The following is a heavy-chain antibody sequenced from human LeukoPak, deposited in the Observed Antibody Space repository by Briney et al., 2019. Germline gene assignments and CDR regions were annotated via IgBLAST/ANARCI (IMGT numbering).Heavy chain of an antibody. V-gene: IGHV1-18*01. D-gene: IGHD1-26*01. CDR1: GYTFTSYG. Sequence: ASVKVSCKASGYTFTSYGISWVRQAPGQGLEWMGWISAYNGNTNYAQKLQGRVTMTTDTSTSIAYMELRSLRSDDTAVYYCARVATTYYYYGMDVWGQGTTVTVSS. CDR2: ISAYNGNT. CDR3: ARVATTYYYYGMDV. J-gene: IGHJ6*02.